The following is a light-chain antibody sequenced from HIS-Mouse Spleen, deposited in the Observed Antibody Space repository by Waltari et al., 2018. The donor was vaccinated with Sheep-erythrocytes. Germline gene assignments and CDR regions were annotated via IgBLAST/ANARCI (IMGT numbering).Light chain of an antibody. CDR2: DVS. V-gene: IGLV2-11*01. Sequence: QSALTPPRSVSGSPGPSVPISCTGTSSDVGGYNYVSWYQQHPGKAPKLMIYDVSKRPSGVPDRFSGSKSGNTASLTISGLQAEDEADYYCCSYAGSYTFWVFGGGTKLTVL. CDR3: CSYAGSYTFWV. CDR1: SSDVGGYNY. J-gene: IGLJ3*02.